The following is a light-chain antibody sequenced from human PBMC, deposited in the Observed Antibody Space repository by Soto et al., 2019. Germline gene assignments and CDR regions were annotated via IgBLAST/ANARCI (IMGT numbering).Light chain of an antibody. CDR1: QSISSY. V-gene: IGKV1-39*01. J-gene: IGKJ1*01. Sequence: DIQMTQSPSSLSASVGDRVTITCRASQSISSYLNWYQQKPGKAPKLLIYAASSLQSGVPSRFSGSGSGTDFTLTISSLQPEDFETYYCQQSYSNLWTLGQGTKVDI. CDR3: QQSYSNLWT. CDR2: AAS.